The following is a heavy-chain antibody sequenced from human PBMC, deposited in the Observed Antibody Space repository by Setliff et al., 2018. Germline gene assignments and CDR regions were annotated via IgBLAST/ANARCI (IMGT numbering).Heavy chain of an antibody. J-gene: IGHJ4*02. CDR2: ISPYNGNT. Sequence: GASVKVSCKASGGTFSSYAISWVRQAPGQGPEWMGCISPYNGNTNYAQKFQDRVTMTTDTSTATVYMKLRNLRSDDTAVYYCARSSGPRVVLAADFDYWGQGTLVTVSS. CDR1: GGTFSSYA. D-gene: IGHD5-12*01. V-gene: IGHV1-18*01. CDR3: ARSSGPRVVLAADFDY.